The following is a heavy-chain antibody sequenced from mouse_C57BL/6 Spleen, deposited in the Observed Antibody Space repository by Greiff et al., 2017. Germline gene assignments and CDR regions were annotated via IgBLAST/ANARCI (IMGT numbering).Heavy chain of an antibody. Sequence: VHVKQSGPGLVQPGASVKISCKASGYSFTDYNMNWVRQTNGKSLEWIAVINPNYGTTSYNQKFKGKATLTVDQSSSTAYMQLNSLTAEDSAVYYCARLRGDAMDDWGKGTSVTVSS. V-gene: IGHV1-39*01. CDR3: ARLRGDAMDD. CDR2: INPNYGTT. J-gene: IGHJ4*01. CDR1: GYSFTDYN.